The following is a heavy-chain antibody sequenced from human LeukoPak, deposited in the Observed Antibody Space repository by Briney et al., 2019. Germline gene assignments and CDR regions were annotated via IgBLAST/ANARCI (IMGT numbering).Heavy chain of an antibody. CDR2: IYPGDSDT. D-gene: IGHD2-2*01. CDR1: GYSFTTYW. CDR3: AAVVPAGYYYFDY. J-gene: IGHJ4*02. Sequence: GESLKISCKGSGYSFTTYWIGWVRQMPGKGLEWMGIIYPGDSDTRYSPSFQGQVTISADKSISTAYLQWSSLKASDTAMYYCAAVVPAGYYYFDYWGQGTLVTVSS. V-gene: IGHV5-51*01.